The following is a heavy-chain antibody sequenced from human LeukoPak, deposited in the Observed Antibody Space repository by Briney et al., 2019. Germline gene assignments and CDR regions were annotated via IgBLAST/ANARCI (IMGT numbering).Heavy chain of an antibody. V-gene: IGHV4-59*01. CDR3: ARGLYYDILTGSAGFDY. CDR2: IYYGGTT. CDR1: GGSISSYC. Sequence: SETLSLTCTVSGGSISSYCWSWIRQPPGKELEWIGYIYYGGTTNYNPSLKSRVTISVDTSKNQFSLKLSSVTAADTAVYYCARGLYYDILTGSAGFDYWGQGTLVTVSS. J-gene: IGHJ4*02. D-gene: IGHD3-9*01.